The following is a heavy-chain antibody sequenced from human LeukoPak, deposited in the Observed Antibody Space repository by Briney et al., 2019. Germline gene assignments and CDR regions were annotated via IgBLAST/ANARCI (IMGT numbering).Heavy chain of an antibody. CDR3: ASQGFD. V-gene: IGHV4-38-2*02. Sequence: SETLSLTCTVSGYSISSGYYWGWIRQPPGKGLEWIGSIYHSGSTYYNPSLKSRVTISVDTSKNQFSLKLSSVTAADTAVYYCASQGFDWGQGTLVTVSS. CDR1: GYSISSGYY. CDR2: IYHSGST. J-gene: IGHJ4*02. D-gene: IGHD3-10*01.